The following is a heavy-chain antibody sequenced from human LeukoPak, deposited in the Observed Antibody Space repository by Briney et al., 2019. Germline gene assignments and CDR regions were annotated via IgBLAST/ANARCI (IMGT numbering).Heavy chain of an antibody. CDR1: GGSVSSGSYY. Sequence: SETLSLTCTVSGGSVSSGSYYCSWIRQPPGKGLEWIGYISYSGSTNYNPSLKSRVTISVDTSKNQFSLKLSSVTAADTAVYYCARASYYYDTSVYYYVNYFDYWGQGTLVTVSS. CDR2: ISYSGST. V-gene: IGHV4-61*01. CDR3: ARASYYYDTSVYYYVNYFDY. D-gene: IGHD3-22*01. J-gene: IGHJ4*02.